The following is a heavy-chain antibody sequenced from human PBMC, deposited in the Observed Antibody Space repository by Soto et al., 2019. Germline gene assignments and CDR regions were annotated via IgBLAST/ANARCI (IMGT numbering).Heavy chain of an antibody. V-gene: IGHV3-48*03. CDR1: GFTFSSYE. J-gene: IGHJ3*02. CDR3: ARPLYEGGRDGYHDAFDI. D-gene: IGHD3-16*01. Sequence: EVQLVESGGGLVQPGGSLRLSCAASGFTFSSYEMNWVRQAPGKGLEWDSYISSSGSTIYYADSVKGRFTISRDNAKNSLYMQMNSLRAEATAVYYCARPLYEGGRDGYHDAFDIWGQGTMVTVSS. CDR2: ISSSGSTI.